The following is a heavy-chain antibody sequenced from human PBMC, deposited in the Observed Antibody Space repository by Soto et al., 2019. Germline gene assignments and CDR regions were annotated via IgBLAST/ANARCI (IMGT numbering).Heavy chain of an antibody. CDR2: ISSSSSYI. D-gene: IGHD2-21*02. Sequence: GSLRLSCAASGFTFSSYSMNWVRQAPGKGLEWVSSISSSSSYIYYADSVKGRFTISRDNAKNSLYLQMNSLRAEDTAVYYCARGICGGGDCYYLNDAFDIWGQGTMVTVSS. J-gene: IGHJ3*02. CDR1: GFTFSSYS. V-gene: IGHV3-21*01. CDR3: ARGICGGGDCYYLNDAFDI.